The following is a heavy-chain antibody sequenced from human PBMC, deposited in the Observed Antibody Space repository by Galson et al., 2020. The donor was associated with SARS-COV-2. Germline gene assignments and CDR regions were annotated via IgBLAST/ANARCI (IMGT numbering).Heavy chain of an antibody. Sequence: SQTLSLTCAVYGGSFSGYYWSWIRQPPGKGLEWIGEINHSGSTNYNPSLKSRVTISVDTSKNQFSLKLSSVTAADTAVYYCARGPMITFGGVIVEFDYWGHGTLVTVSS. CDR3: ARGPMITFGGVIVEFDY. CDR1: GGSFSGYY. V-gene: IGHV4-34*01. J-gene: IGHJ4*01. CDR2: INHSGST. D-gene: IGHD3-16*02.